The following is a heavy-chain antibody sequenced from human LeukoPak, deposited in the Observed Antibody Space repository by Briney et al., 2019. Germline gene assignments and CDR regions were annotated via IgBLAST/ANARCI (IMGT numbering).Heavy chain of an antibody. V-gene: IGHV3-49*03. Sequence: GALQLSCTASGFTFGDYAMSRFRQAPGKGLEGVGFIRSKAYGGTTEYAASVKGRFTISRDDSKSIAYLRMNSLKTEDTAVYYCTRDKFGWFDPWGQGTLVTVSS. CDR1: GFTFGDYA. CDR3: TRDKFGWFDP. J-gene: IGHJ5*02. CDR2: IRSKAYGGTT. D-gene: IGHD3-10*01.